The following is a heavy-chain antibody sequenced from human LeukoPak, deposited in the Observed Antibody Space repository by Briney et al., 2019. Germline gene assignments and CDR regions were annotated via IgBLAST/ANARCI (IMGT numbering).Heavy chain of an antibody. V-gene: IGHV4-61*02. J-gene: IGHJ4*02. D-gene: IGHD3-22*01. CDR1: GGSISSGSYY. CDR3: ARSPYYYDSSPGFDY. Sequence: PSETLSLTCTVSGGSISSGSYYWSWIRQPAGKGLEWIGRIYTSGSTNYNPSLKSRVTISVDTSKNQFSLKLSSVTAADTAVYYCARSPYYYDSSPGFDYWGQGTLVTVSS. CDR2: IYTSGST.